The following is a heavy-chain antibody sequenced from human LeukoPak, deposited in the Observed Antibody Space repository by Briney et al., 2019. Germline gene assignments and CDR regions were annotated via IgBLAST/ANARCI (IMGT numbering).Heavy chain of an antibody. V-gene: IGHV4-39*07. Sequence: PSETLSLTCTVSGGSISSSSYYWGWIRQPPGKGLEWIGSIYYSGSTYYNPSLKSRVTISVDTSKNQFSLKLSSVTAADTAVYYCARDPSWQWLPFDYWGQGTLVTVSS. D-gene: IGHD6-19*01. CDR1: GGSISSSSYY. J-gene: IGHJ4*02. CDR3: ARDPSWQWLPFDY. CDR2: IYYSGST.